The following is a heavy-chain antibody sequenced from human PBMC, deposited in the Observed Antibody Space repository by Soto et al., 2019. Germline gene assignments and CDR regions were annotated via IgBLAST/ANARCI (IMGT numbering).Heavy chain of an antibody. D-gene: IGHD4-17*01. CDR1: GFTFSSYA. Sequence: GSLRLSCAASGFTFSSYAMTWVRQAPGKGLEWVSTISDGGDGTFYADSVKGRFTISRDNSKNTLYLQMNSRRAEDTAVYYCAKDLGYGDYVFDYWGQGALVTVSS. CDR2: ISDGGDGT. J-gene: IGHJ4*02. CDR3: AKDLGYGDYVFDY. V-gene: IGHV3-23*01.